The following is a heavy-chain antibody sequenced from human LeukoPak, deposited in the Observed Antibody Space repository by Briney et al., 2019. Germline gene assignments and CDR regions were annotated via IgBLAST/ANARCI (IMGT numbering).Heavy chain of an antibody. CDR1: GLTFSSFG. CDR2: ISGSGGDT. Sequence: GGSLRLSCAASGLTFSSFGMSWVRQAPGKGLEWISSISGSGGDTYYADSVKGRFTTSRDTSKNTLYLQMNSLRAEDTAVYYCAKRVWFGETNSDYWGQGTLVTVSS. J-gene: IGHJ4*02. V-gene: IGHV3-23*01. D-gene: IGHD3-10*01. CDR3: AKRVWFGETNSDY.